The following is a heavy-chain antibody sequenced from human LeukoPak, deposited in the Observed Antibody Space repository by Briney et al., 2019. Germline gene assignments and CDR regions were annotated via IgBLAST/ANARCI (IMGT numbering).Heavy chain of an antibody. CDR1: GGSISSYY. J-gene: IGHJ4*02. V-gene: IGHV4-4*07. Sequence: SETLSLTCTVSGGSISSYYWSWIRQPAWKGLEWIGRIYTSGSTNYNPSLKSRVTMSVDTSKNQFSLKLSSVTAADTAVYYRARDTRSGGYYYDSSGYYEGYYFDYWGQGTLVTVPS. CDR2: IYTSGST. CDR3: ARDTRSGGYYYDSSGYYEGYYFDY. D-gene: IGHD3-22*01.